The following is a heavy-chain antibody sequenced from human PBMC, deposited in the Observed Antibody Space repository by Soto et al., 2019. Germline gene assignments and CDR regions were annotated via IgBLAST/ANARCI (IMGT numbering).Heavy chain of an antibody. CDR2: IYXGXSDT. CDR3: XXXXXXXXXXXXXXXXXXXXXXXDV. Sequence: SLKISCKASGYSFTTYWIGWVRQMPGKXXEWMGXIYXGXSDTXYXXSLQGQVTISADTSISTAYLQWTSLKASDTAMDYWXXXXXXXXXXXXXXXXXXXXXXXDVWGQGTKVTVS. CDR1: GYSFTTYW. J-gene: IGHJ6*02. V-gene: IGHV5-51*01.